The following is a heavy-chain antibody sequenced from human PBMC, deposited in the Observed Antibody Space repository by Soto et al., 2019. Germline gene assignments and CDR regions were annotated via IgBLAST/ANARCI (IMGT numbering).Heavy chain of an antibody. J-gene: IGHJ6*02. V-gene: IGHV3-30*18. D-gene: IGHD6-13*01. CDR3: AKDAKDAALAAAGTLSFYYGMDV. CDR1: GFTFNKYA. Sequence: QVQLVESGGGVVQPGRSRRLSCAASGFTFNKYAMHWVRQAPGKGLEWVAATSYDGSIKNYADSVKGRFTVARGNSKNTLYLQMNSLTAEDTAVYYCAKDAKDAALAAAGTLSFYYGMDVWGQGTTVTVSS. CDR2: TSYDGSIK.